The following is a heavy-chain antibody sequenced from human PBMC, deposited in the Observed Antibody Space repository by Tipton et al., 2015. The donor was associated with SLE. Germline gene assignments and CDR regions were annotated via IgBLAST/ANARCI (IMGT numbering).Heavy chain of an antibody. V-gene: IGHV4-59*11. D-gene: IGHD5/OR15-5a*01. J-gene: IGHJ3*01. CDR2: IHYSGSS. CDR1: GGSISGHY. CDR3: ARDGSVSPLDV. Sequence: TLSLTCTVSGGSISGHYWTWIRQPPGKGLEYIGYIHYSGSSDYNPSLKSRVTISLDTSKNHFSLKVTSVTAADTAVYYCARDGSVSPLDVWGQGTMVSVSS.